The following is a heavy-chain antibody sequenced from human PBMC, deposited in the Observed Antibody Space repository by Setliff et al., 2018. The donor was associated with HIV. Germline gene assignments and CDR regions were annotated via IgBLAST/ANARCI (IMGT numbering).Heavy chain of an antibody. J-gene: IGHJ6*03. CDR1: GYTFTSYG. CDR3: ARQFLDWSNDYYSRYYMDV. D-gene: IGHD3-3*01. Sequence: ASVKVSCKASGYTFTSYGISWVRQAPGQGLEWMGWIIAYNGNKHYAQRLQGRVTMTTDTSTRTAYMELRSLRSDDTAVYYCARQFLDWSNDYYSRYYMDVWGKGTTVTVSS. CDR2: IIAYNGNK. V-gene: IGHV1-18*01.